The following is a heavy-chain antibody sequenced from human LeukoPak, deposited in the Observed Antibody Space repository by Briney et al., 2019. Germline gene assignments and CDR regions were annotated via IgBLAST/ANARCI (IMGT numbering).Heavy chain of an antibody. Sequence: ASVKVSCEASGYTFTNNYLHWVRQAPGQGLEWMGMIYPRDGSTSYAQNFQGRVTVTRDTSTTTVHMELRGLRSEDTAVYYCARDQEGFDYWGQGTVVTVSS. J-gene: IGHJ4*02. V-gene: IGHV1-46*01. CDR2: IYPRDGST. CDR1: GYTFTNNY. CDR3: ARDQEGFDY.